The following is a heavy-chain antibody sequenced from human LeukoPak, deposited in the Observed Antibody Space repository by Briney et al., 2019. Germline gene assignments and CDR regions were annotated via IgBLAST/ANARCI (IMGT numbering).Heavy chain of an antibody. Sequence: GGSLRLSCAASGFTFSSYAMSWVRQAPGKGLEWVSAISDSDSSTYYADPVKGRFTISRDNSKNTLYLQMNSLRAEDTAVYYCAKSALVTTVTTAWGQGTLVTVSS. CDR2: ISDSDSST. D-gene: IGHD4-11*01. CDR1: GFTFSSYA. J-gene: IGHJ4*02. CDR3: AKSALVTTVTTA. V-gene: IGHV3-23*01.